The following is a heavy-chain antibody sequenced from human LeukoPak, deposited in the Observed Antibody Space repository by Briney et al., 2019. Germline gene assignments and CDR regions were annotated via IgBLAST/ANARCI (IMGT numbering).Heavy chain of an antibody. Sequence: GGSLRLSCAASGFTFRTYWMSWVRQAPGKGLEWVANIKPDGSEEYYVDSVKGRFTFSRDNTKNSLFVQMNSLRADDTTVYYCARGDAFSGDHWGQGTLVTVSS. CDR2: IKPDGSEE. CDR3: ARGDAFSGDH. V-gene: IGHV3-7*04. CDR1: GFTFRTYW. D-gene: IGHD2-2*01. J-gene: IGHJ4*02.